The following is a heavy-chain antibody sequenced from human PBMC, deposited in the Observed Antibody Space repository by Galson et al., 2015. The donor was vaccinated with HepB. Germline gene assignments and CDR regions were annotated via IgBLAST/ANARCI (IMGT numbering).Heavy chain of an antibody. CDR1: GGSISTDDW. CDR3: ARQPPLPPRHDYFDF. V-gene: IGHV4-4*02. J-gene: IGHJ4*02. D-gene: IGHD1-14*01. Sequence: LSLTCTVSGGSISTDDWWSWVRQPPGKGLEWIGEIFHSGLTNYNPSLKSRVTMSVDRSQNQFSLKLNSVTAADTAVYYCARQPPLPPRHDYFDFWGQGILVTVS. CDR2: IFHSGLT.